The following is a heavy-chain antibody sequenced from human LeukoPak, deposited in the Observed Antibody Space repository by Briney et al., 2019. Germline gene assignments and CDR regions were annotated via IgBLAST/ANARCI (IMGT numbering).Heavy chain of an antibody. CDR1: GFTFSSYS. CDR3: AKGVYYDSSGGIDY. V-gene: IGHV3-48*01. D-gene: IGHD3-22*01. Sequence: GGSLRLSCAASGFTFSSYSMNWVRQAPGKGLEWVSYISSSSSTIYYADSVKGRFTISRDNAKNSLYLQMNSLRAEDMALYYCAKGVYYDSSGGIDYWGQGTLVTVSS. CDR2: ISSSSSTI. J-gene: IGHJ4*02.